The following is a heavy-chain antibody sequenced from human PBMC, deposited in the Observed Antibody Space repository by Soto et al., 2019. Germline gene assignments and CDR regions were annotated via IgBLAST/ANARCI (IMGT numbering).Heavy chain of an antibody. V-gene: IGHV4-59*01. Sequence: QVQLQESGPGLVKPSETLSLTCTVSGASISSYHWSWIRQTPGKGLEWIGYIYYSGSANYNPSLKSRVTFPVDTSKNQASLKLSSVTAADTGVYYCAAAVPAEYVFPYYYMDVWGKGTTVTVSS. D-gene: IGHD3-16*01. CDR3: AAAVPAEYVFPYYYMDV. J-gene: IGHJ6*03. CDR2: IYYSGSA. CDR1: GASISSYH.